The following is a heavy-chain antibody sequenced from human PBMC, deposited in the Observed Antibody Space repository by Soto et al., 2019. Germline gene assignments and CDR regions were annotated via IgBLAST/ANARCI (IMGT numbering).Heavy chain of an antibody. Sequence: GGSLRLSCAASGFTFSSFAMTWVRQAPGKGLEWVSSIGGSGIITYYTDSVKGRFTISRDNSGNTLFLHMNSLRADDTAVYYCAKDPNGDYVGAFDSWGQGTLVTV. D-gene: IGHD4-17*01. CDR1: GFTFSSFA. CDR3: AKDPNGDYVGAFDS. CDR2: IGGSGIIT. V-gene: IGHV3-23*01. J-gene: IGHJ4*02.